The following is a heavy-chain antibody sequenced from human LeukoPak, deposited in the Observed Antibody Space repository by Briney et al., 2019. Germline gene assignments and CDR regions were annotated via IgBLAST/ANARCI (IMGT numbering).Heavy chain of an antibody. Sequence: PGGTLRLSCAASGFTFSSYWMSWVRQAPGKGLEWVASIKQDGSEKYYVDSVKGRFTISRDNAKNSLYLQMNSLRAEDTAVYYCARAIVSPGQGYFDYWGQGTLVTVSS. CDR2: IKQDGSEK. D-gene: IGHD3-10*01. CDR3: ARAIVSPGQGYFDY. J-gene: IGHJ4*02. V-gene: IGHV3-7*01. CDR1: GFTFSSYW.